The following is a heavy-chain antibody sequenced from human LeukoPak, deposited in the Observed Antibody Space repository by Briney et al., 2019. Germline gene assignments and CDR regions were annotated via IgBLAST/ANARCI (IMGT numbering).Heavy chain of an antibody. CDR2: IYYSGST. CDR1: GGSISSSSYY. Sequence: RSSETLSLTCTVSGGSISSSSYYWGWIRQPPGKGLEWIGSIYYSGSTYYNPSLKSRVTISVDTSKNQFSLKLSSVTAADTAVYYCASQLTYYYGSGSYYGAYYFDYWGQGTLVTVSS. CDR3: ASQLTYYYGSGSYYGAYYFDY. J-gene: IGHJ4*02. V-gene: IGHV4-39*01. D-gene: IGHD3-10*01.